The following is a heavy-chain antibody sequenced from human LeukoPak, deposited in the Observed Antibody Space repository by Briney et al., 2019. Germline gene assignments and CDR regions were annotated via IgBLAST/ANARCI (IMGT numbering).Heavy chain of an antibody. D-gene: IGHD1-1*01. CDR3: ARDGIPRNFDY. J-gene: IGHJ4*02. Sequence: ASVKVSCKASGGTFSSYAISWVRQAPGQGLEWMGWMNPNSGNTGYAQKFQGRVTMTRNTSISTAYMELSSLRSEDTAVYYCARDGIPRNFDYWGQGTLVTVSS. CDR2: MNPNSGNT. V-gene: IGHV1-8*02. CDR1: GGTFSSYA.